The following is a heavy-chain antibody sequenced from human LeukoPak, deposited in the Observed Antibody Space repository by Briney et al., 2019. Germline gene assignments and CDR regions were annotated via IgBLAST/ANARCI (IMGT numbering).Heavy chain of an antibody. CDR2: IYNSGST. CDR1: GFTVGYNY. V-gene: IGHV3-66*04. J-gene: IGHJ4*02. CDR3: ARRSNPPGRIDH. Sequence: GGSLRLSFAASGFTVGYNYMTWVRQAPGEGLEWVAAIYNSGSTYYADSVKGRFTISRDNSKNTMYLQMNSLKGEDTAVYYCARRSNPPGRIDHWGQGTLVTVSS. D-gene: IGHD1-14*01.